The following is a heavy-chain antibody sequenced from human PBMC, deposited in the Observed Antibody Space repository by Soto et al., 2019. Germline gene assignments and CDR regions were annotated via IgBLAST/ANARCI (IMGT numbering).Heavy chain of an antibody. V-gene: IGHV3-21*01. J-gene: IGHJ6*02. CDR2: ISSSSSYI. CDR1: GFTFSSYS. Sequence: GGSLRLSCAASGFTFSSYSMNWVRQAPGKGLEWVSSISSSSSYIYYADSVKGRFTISRDNAKNSLYLQMNSLRAEETAVYYCARERTYYYDSSGYPGRSYYYYGMDVWGQGTKVTVSS. D-gene: IGHD3-22*01. CDR3: ARERTYYYDSSGYPGRSYYYYGMDV.